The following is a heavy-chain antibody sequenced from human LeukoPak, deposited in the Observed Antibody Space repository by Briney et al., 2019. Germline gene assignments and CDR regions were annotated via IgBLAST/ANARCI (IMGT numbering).Heavy chain of an antibody. CDR1: GFTFDDYA. D-gene: IGHD6-13*01. V-gene: IGHV3-9*03. J-gene: IGHJ4*02. Sequence: PGRSLRLSCAASGFTFDDYAMHWVRQAPGKGLEWVSDISWNSGSIGYADSVKGRFTISRDNAKNSLYLQMNSLRLEDMALYYCAKTTEYSSTWGSFDYWGQGTLVTVSS. CDR2: ISWNSGSI. CDR3: AKTTEYSSTWGSFDY.